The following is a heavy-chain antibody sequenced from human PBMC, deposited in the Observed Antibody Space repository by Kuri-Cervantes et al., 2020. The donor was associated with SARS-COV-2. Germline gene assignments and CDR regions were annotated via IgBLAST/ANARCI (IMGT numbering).Heavy chain of an antibody. V-gene: IGHV4-59*01. J-gene: IGHJ4*02. CDR3: ARVFISGSRTGCFDY. CDR1: GGSISSYY. D-gene: IGHD3-10*01. CDR2: IYYSGST. Sequence: GSLRLSCTVSGGSISSYYWSWIRQPPGKGLEWIGYIYYSGSTNYNPSLKSRVTISVDTSKNQFSLKLSSVTAADTAVYYCARVFISGSRTGCFDYWGQGTLVTVSS.